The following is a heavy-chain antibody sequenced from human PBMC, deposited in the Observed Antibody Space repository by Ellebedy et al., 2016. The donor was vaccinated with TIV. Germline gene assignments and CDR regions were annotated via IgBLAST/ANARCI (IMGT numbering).Heavy chain of an antibody. CDR3: ARQGDVPLAGIVVPFFDS. CDR1: GFRFSDFP. CDR2: ISSDGAKQ. D-gene: IGHD3-10*02. Sequence: GESLKISCVTSGFRFSDFPMHWVRQSPGKGLEWVALISSDGAKQYYADSVKGRFTITRDNSRSTVLLQMDSLRTDDTALFYCARQGDVPLAGIVVPFFDSWGQGTLVTVSS. V-gene: IGHV3-30-3*01. J-gene: IGHJ4*02.